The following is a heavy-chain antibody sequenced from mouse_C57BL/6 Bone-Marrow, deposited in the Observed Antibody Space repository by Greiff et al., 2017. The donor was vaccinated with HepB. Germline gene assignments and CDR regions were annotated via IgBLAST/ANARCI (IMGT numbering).Heavy chain of an antibody. CDR3: ARWGSSTYWYFDV. D-gene: IGHD1-1*01. CDR1: GYAFSSYW. CDR2: IYPGDGDT. V-gene: IGHV1-80*01. Sequence: VKLQQSGAELVKPGASVKISCKASGYAFSSYWMNWVKQRPGKGLECIGQIYPGDGDTNYNGKFKGKATLTADKSSSTAYMQLSSLTSEDSAVYFCARWGSSTYWYFDVWGTGTTVTVSS. J-gene: IGHJ1*03.